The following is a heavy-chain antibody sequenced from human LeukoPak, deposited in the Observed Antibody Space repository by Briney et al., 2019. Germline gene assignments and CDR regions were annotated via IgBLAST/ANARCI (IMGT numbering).Heavy chain of an antibody. CDR3: ARDLPFED. J-gene: IGHJ4*02. Sequence: ASVTVSSTASGYTFIAYHMHWVRQAPGQGLEWMGRIHPSSGATNYAQRFQGRITLTRDTSINTAYMELSRLTSDDTAVYYCARDLPFEDWGQGTLVTVSS. D-gene: IGHD2/OR15-2a*01. CDR2: IHPSSGAT. V-gene: IGHV1-2*06. CDR1: GYTFIAYH.